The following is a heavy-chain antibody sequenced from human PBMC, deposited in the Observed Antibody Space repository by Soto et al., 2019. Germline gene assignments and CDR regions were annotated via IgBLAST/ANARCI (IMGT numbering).Heavy chain of an antibody. D-gene: IGHD3-22*01. CDR2: ISAYNGNT. J-gene: IGHJ3*02. Sequence: ASVKVSCKASGYTFTSYGISWVRQAPGQGLEWMGWISAYNGNTNYAQKLQGRVTMTTDTSTSTAYMELRSLRSDDTAVYYCATRYYYDSSCPYIPSDAFDIWGQGTIVTVSS. V-gene: IGHV1-18*01. CDR1: GYTFTSYG. CDR3: ATRYYYDSSCPYIPSDAFDI.